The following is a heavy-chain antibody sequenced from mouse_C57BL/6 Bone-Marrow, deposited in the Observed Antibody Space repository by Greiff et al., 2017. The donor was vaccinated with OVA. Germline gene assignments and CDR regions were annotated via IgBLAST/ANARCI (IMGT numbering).Heavy chain of an antibody. CDR2: IYPRSGNT. D-gene: IGHD1-2*01. Sequence: QVQLQQSGAELARPGASVKLSCKASGYTFTSYGISWVKQRTGQGLEWIGEIYPRSGNTYYNEKFKGKATLTADKSYSTAYMALRSLTSEDSAVYFCAKRRQRFAYWGQGTLVTVSA. CDR3: AKRRQRFAY. V-gene: IGHV1-81*01. J-gene: IGHJ3*01. CDR1: GYTFTSYG.